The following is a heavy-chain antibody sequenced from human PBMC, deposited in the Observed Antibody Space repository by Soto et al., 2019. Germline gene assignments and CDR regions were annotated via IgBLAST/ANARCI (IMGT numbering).Heavy chain of an antibody. Sequence: GGSLRLSCTASGFTFSSYSMNWVRQAPGMGLEWVSSIDSGSNYIYYADSVKGRFTVSRDNAKNSLFLQINSLRAEDTAVYYCARGPSTAMFLSPYWGQGTLVTVSS. D-gene: IGHD5-18*01. J-gene: IGHJ4*02. V-gene: IGHV3-21*01. CDR2: IDSGSNYI. CDR1: GFTFSSYS. CDR3: ARGPSTAMFLSPY.